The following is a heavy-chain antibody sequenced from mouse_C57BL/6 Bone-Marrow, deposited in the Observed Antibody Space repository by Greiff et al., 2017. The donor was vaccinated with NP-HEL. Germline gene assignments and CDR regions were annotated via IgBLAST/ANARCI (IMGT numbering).Heavy chain of an antibody. V-gene: IGHV6-3*01. CDR3: TAKGDAMDY. J-gene: IGHJ4*01. Sequence: EVKLQESGGGLVQPGGSMKLSCVASGFTFSNYWMNWVRQSPEKGLEWVAQIRLKSDNYATHYAESVKGRFTISRDDSKSSVYLQMNNLRAEDTGIYYCTAKGDAMDYWGQGTSVTVSS. CDR2: IRLKSDNYAT. CDR1: GFTFSNYW.